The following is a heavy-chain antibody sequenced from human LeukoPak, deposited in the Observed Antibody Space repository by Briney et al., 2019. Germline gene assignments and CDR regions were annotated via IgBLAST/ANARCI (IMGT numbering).Heavy chain of an antibody. J-gene: IGHJ5*01. D-gene: IGHD3-16*01. CDR3: ARDPDSDNAWGWFDS. CDR2: INGDGSEE. Sequence: GGSLRLSCAASGFTFSRTWMSWVRQSPGKGLEWVANINGDGSEEYYVDSVKGRFTISRANARSSLYLQMNSLRAEDTAVYYCARDPDSDNAWGWFDSWGQGTVVTVPS. V-gene: IGHV3-7*01. CDR1: GFTFSRTW.